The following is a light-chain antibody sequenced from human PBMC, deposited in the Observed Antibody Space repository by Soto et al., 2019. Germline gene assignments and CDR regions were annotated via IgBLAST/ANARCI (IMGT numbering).Light chain of an antibody. CDR3: QKYNSAPRT. CDR2: AAS. V-gene: IGKV1-27*01. Sequence: DIKMTNSPSTRSSSLGDKVTITWGASQGISSYLAWYQQKPGKVPKLLIYAASTLQSGVPSRFSGSGSGTDFTLTISSLQTEDVATYYCQKYNSAPRTLGQGTKVDI. CDR1: QGISSY. J-gene: IGKJ1*01.